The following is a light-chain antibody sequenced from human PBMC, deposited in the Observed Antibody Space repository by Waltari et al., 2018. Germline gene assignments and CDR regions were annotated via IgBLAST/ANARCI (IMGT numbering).Light chain of an antibody. Sequence: QSALTQPPSVSGSPGQSVTISCTGTSSDVGRYNRVSWYQQPQGTAPKLMIYEVSNRPSGVPDRFSGSKSGNTASLTISGLQAEDEADYYCSSYTSSSPVVFGGGTKLTVL. CDR3: SSYTSSSPVV. J-gene: IGLJ2*01. CDR2: EVS. CDR1: SSDVGRYNR. V-gene: IGLV2-18*02.